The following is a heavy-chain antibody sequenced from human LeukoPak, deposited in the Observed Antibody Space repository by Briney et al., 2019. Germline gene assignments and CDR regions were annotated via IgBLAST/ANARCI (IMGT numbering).Heavy chain of an antibody. CDR3: AKEFNFFRGVIISTDY. Sequence: GGSLRLSCAASGFTFSSYGMHWVRQAPGKGLEWVAFIRYDGSDESYADSVKDRFTISRDNSKNTLYLQMNSLRAEDTAVYYCAKEFNFFRGVIISTDYWGQGTLVTVSP. D-gene: IGHD3-10*01. V-gene: IGHV3-30*02. J-gene: IGHJ4*02. CDR2: IRYDGSDE. CDR1: GFTFSSYG.